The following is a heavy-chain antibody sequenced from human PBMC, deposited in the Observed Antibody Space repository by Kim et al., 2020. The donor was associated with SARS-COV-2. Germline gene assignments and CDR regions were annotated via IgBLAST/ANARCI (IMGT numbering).Heavy chain of an antibody. CDR2: INSDGSST. CDR3: ARPVGATQVYGMDV. J-gene: IGHJ6*02. CDR1: GFTFSSYW. V-gene: IGHV3-74*01. D-gene: IGHD1-26*01. Sequence: GGSLRLSCAASGFTFSSYWMHWVRQAPGKGLVWVSRINSDGSSTSYADSVKGRFTISRDNAKNTLYLQMNSLRAEDTAVYYCARPVGATQVYGMDVWGQGTTVTVSS.